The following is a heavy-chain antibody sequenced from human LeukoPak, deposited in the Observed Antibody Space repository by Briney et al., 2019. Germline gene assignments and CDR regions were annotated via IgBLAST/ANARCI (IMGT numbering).Heavy chain of an antibody. D-gene: IGHD2-2*01. CDR1: GYTFTGYY. V-gene: IGHV1-2*02. CDR2: INPNSGGT. J-gene: IGHJ5*01. CDR3: ARDNIGDCSSTSCYRPHNWFDP. Sequence: ASVTVSCKASGYTFTGYYMHWVRQAPGQGLEWMGWINPNSGGTNYAQKFQGRVTMTRDTSVSTAYMELSRLRSDDTAVYYCARDNIGDCSSTSCYRPHNWFDPWGQGTLVPVSS.